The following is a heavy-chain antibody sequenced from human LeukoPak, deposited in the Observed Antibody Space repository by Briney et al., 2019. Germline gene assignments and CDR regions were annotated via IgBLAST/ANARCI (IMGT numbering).Heavy chain of an antibody. CDR3: ARFGSLPRYFDPGYFDY. D-gene: IGHD3-9*01. J-gene: IGHJ4*02. CDR2: INHSGST. CDR1: GGSFSGYY. Sequence: PSETLSLTCAVYGGSFSGYYWSWIRQPPGKGLEWIGEINHSGSTNYNPSLKSRVTISVDTSKNQFSLKLSSVTAADTAVYYCARFGSLPRYFDPGYFDYWGQGTLVTVSS. V-gene: IGHV4-34*01.